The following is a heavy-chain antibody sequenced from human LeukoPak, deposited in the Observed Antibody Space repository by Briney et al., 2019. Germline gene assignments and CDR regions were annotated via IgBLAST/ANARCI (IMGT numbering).Heavy chain of an antibody. V-gene: IGHV3-30*04. J-gene: IGHJ6*03. CDR2: ISHDGRSI. CDR3: ARQAPPNYYLYYYMDV. Sequence: GGSLRLSCTVSGFTFRDYAMHWVRLAPGKGLEWVAVISHDGRSILYADSVKGRFTISRDNFKNTLYLQMSGLRADDTALYYCARQAPPNYYLYYYMDVWGKGTTVTVSS. CDR1: GFTFRDYA.